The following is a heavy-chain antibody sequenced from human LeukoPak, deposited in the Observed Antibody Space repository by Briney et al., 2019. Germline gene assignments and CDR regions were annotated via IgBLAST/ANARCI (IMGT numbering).Heavy chain of an antibody. Sequence: PSETLSLTCTVSGGSISSYYWSWIRQPPGKGLEWIGYIYYSGSTNYNPSLKSRVTISVDTSKNQFSLKLSSVTAADTAVYYCASRDCSSTSCLDYWGQGTLVTVSS. CDR3: ASRDCSSTSCLDY. CDR2: IYYSGST. D-gene: IGHD2-2*01. J-gene: IGHJ4*02. CDR1: GGSISSYY. V-gene: IGHV4-59*12.